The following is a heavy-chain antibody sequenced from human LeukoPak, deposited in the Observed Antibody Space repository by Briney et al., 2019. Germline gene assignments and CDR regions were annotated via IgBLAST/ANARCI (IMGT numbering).Heavy chain of an antibody. CDR2: IKQDGSEK. V-gene: IGHV3-7*03. J-gene: IGHJ4*02. D-gene: IGHD3-3*01. CDR1: GFAFSNYW. CDR3: ARRFFDY. Sequence: GGSLRLSCAASGFAFSNYWMSWVRQAPGKGLEWVANIKQDGSEKYYVDSVKGRFTISRDNAKNSLYLQMNSLRAEDTAVYYCARRFFDYWGQGTLVTVSS.